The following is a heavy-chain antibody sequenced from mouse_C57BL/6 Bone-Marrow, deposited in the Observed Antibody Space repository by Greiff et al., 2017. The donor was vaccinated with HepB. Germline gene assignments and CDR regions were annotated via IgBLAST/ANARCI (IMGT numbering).Heavy chain of an antibody. CDR1: GYTFTSYW. D-gene: IGHD1-1*01. CDR3: AIGYCCGSSSFDY. V-gene: IGHV1-72*01. J-gene: IGHJ2*01. Sequence: QVQLQQPGAELVKPGASVKLSCKASGYTFTSYWMHWVKQRPGRGLEWIGRIDPNSGGTKYNEKYKSKATLTVDKPTSAAYMQLSSLTSEDSAVYDCAIGYCCGSSSFDYWGQGTTLTVSS. CDR2: IDPNSGGT.